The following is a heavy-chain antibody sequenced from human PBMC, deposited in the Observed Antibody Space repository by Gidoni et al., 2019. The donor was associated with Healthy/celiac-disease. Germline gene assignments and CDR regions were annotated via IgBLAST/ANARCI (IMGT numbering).Heavy chain of an antibody. Sequence: QVQLVESGGGVVQPGRSLRLSCAASGFTFSSYGMHWVRQAPGKGLEWVAVIWYDGSNKYYADSVKGRFTISRDNSKNTLYLKMNSLRAEDTAVYYCARPAHSGYYDFWSGYYALDYWGQGTLVTVSS. V-gene: IGHV3-33*01. J-gene: IGHJ4*02. CDR2: IWYDGSNK. D-gene: IGHD3-3*01. CDR3: ARPAHSGYYDFWSGYYALDY. CDR1: GFTFSSYG.